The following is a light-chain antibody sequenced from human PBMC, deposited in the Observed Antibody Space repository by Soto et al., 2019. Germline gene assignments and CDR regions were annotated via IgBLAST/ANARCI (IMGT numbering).Light chain of an antibody. V-gene: IGKV3-15*01. CDR1: QSVSSN. Sequence: EIVMPQSPATLSVSPGERATLSCRASQSVSSNLAWYQQKPGQAPRLLIYGASTRATGTPARFSGSGSGTEFTLTISSLQSEDFAVYYCQQYNNWPPGTFGQGTKLEI. CDR3: QQYNNWPPGT. CDR2: GAS. J-gene: IGKJ2*01.